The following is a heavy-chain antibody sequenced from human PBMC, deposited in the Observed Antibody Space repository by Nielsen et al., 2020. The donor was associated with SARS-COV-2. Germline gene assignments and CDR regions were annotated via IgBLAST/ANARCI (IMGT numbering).Heavy chain of an antibody. D-gene: IGHD3-10*01. CDR2: INSDGSST. CDR1: GFTFSSYW. J-gene: IGHJ3*02. Sequence: GESLKISCAASGFTFSSYWMHWVRQAPGKGLVWVSRINSDGSSTSYADSVKGRFAVSRDNSRNTLYLQMHSLRVEDTALYYCAKDDVVRGDAFDIWGQGTMVTVSS. V-gene: IGHV3-74*01. CDR3: AKDDVVRGDAFDI.